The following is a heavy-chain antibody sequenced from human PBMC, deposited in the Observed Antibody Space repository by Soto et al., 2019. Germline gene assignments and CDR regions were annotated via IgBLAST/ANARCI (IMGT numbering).Heavy chain of an antibody. D-gene: IGHD4-4*01. CDR3: SRAGILTTPYCIDY. CDR2: IRNKANSYTT. CDR1: GFTFSDHY. J-gene: IGHJ4*01. V-gene: IGHV3-72*01. Sequence: PGGSLRLSCAAFGFTFSDHYMDWVRQAPGKGLEWVGRIRNKANSYTTEYAASVKGRFTISRDDSKNSLFLQMNSLKTEDTAVYYCSRAGILTTPYCIDYWGQGTLVTVSS.